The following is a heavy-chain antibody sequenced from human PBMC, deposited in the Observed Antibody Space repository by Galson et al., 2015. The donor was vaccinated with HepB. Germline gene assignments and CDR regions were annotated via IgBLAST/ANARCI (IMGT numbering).Heavy chain of an antibody. CDR2: ISTSNGNT. V-gene: IGHV1-18*01. J-gene: IGHJ5*02. D-gene: IGHD2-15*01. CDR1: GYRFTNYG. Sequence: SVKVSCKASGYRFTNYGINWVRQAPGQGLEWMGWISTSNGNTKYAQKIQDRVTMTTDTSTSTAYMELRSLKSDDTAVYYCARGALVGVVGGSQNNWFAPWGQGTLVTVSS. CDR3: ARGALVGVVGGSQNNWFAP.